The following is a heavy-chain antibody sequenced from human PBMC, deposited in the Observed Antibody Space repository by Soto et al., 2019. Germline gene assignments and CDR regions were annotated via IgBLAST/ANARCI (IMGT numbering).Heavy chain of an antibody. CDR2: IYYSGNT. D-gene: IGHD3-10*01. Sequence: QLQLQESGPGLVKPSETLSLTCTVSGDSLRSSTYYWGWIRQPPGKGLDWIGSIYYSGNTYYNPSLRSRVAISIDTSNNHFYLNLTSVTAADTAVYYCARCASGSYSILMDVWGIGTSVTVSS. CDR1: GDSLRSSTYY. V-gene: IGHV4-39*02. CDR3: ARCASGSYSILMDV. J-gene: IGHJ6*03.